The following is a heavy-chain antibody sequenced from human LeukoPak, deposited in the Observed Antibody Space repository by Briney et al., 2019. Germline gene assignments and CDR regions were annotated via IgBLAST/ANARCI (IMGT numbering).Heavy chain of an antibody. CDR2: IYPGDSDT. J-gene: IGHJ3*02. CDR3: AKPYYYDSSGYPPHDAFDI. D-gene: IGHD3-22*01. Sequence: GESLKISCQGSGYSFTSYWIGWVRQMPGKGLEWMGIIYPGDSDTRYSPSFQGQVTISADKSISTAYLQWSSLKASDTAMYYCAKPYYYDSSGYPPHDAFDIWGQGTMVTVSS. V-gene: IGHV5-51*01. CDR1: GYSFTSYW.